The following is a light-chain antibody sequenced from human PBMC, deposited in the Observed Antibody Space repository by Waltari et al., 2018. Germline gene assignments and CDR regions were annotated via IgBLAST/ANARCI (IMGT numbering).Light chain of an antibody. V-gene: IGLV1-40*01. J-gene: IGLJ1*01. CDR3: QSYDSSLRGFYV. CDR2: DIT. Sequence: QPLLTQPPPLCGPPRQRVTISSTGTSSNTGARYGVQGDQQFRGTAPKLLSYDITHRPAGVPARVSGSKSGTSASLAITALEAADEADYYCQSYDSSLRGFYVFGTGTKVTV. CDR1: SSNTGARYG.